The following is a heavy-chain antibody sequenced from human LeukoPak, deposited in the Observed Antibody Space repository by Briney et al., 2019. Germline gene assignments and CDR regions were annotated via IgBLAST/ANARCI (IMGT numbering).Heavy chain of an antibody. CDR3: ARPYYYYMDV. Sequence: PGGSLRLSCAASGFTFSSYAMSWVRQPPGKGLEWIGEIYYSGSTHYNPSLKSRVTISVDKSKNQFSLKLTSVTAADTAVYYCARPYYYYMDVWGKGTTVTISS. CDR2: IYYSGST. CDR1: GFTFSSYAM. V-gene: IGHV4-4*02. J-gene: IGHJ6*03.